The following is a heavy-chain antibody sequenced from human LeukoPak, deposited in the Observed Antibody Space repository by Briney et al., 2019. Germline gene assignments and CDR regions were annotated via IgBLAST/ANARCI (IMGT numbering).Heavy chain of an antibody. J-gene: IGHJ4*02. Sequence: GGSLRLSCAASGFTFSTYSMNWVRQAPGKGLEWVSFISSSSSYIYYTDSVKGRFTISRDNAKNSLYLQMNSLRAEDTAVYYCAKVPYGDYSDYWGQGTLVTVSS. D-gene: IGHD4-17*01. V-gene: IGHV3-21*01. CDR2: ISSSSSYI. CDR1: GFTFSTYS. CDR3: AKVPYGDYSDY.